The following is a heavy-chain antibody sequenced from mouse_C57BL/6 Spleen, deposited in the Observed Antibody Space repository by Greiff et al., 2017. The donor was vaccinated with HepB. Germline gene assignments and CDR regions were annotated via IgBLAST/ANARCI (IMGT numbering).Heavy chain of an antibody. Sequence: VHLVESGAELVRPGASVTLSCKASGYTFTDYEMHWVKQTPVHGLEWIGAIDPETGGTAYNQKFKGKAILTADKSSSTAYMELRSLTSEDSAVYYCGYGSSYFDYWGQGTTLTVSS. D-gene: IGHD1-1*01. CDR2: IDPETGGT. CDR3: GYGSSYFDY. CDR1: GYTFTDYE. V-gene: IGHV1-15*01. J-gene: IGHJ2*01.